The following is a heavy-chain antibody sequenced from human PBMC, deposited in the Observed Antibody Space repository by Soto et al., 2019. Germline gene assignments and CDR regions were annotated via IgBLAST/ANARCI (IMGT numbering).Heavy chain of an antibody. V-gene: IGHV4-39*02. CDR2: IYYSGST. Sequence: SETLSLTCAVSGGSFTSNNWWTWIRQPPGKGLEWIGSIYYSGSTYYNPSLKSRVTISVDTSKNQFSLKLSSVTAADTAVYYCAIDSSSWSTNNWFDPWGQGTLVTVSS. D-gene: IGHD6-13*01. CDR1: GGSFTSNNW. J-gene: IGHJ5*02. CDR3: AIDSSSWSTNNWFDP.